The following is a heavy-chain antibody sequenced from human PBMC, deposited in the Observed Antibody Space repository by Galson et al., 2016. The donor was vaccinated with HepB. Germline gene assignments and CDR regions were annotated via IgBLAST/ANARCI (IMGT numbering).Heavy chain of an antibody. D-gene: IGHD4-17*01. CDR1: GFTFSTYA. J-gene: IGHJ2*01. CDR2: ISGSGDTT. Sequence: SLRLSCAGTGFTFSTYAMSWVRQAPGKRLEWVSAISGSGDTTYYADSVKGRFSISRDNSKNTLYLQMSSLTAEDTAVYYCASGTTVTTSNSFWYFDLWGRGTLVTVSS. V-gene: IGHV3-23*01. CDR3: ASGTTVTTSNSFWYFDL.